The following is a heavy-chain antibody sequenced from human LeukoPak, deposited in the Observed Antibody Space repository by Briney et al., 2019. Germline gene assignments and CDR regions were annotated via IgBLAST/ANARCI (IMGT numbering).Heavy chain of an antibody. CDR1: GFTFSDFA. V-gene: IGHV3-23*01. D-gene: IGHD3-16*01. CDR3: AKNWGPFDM. CDR2: IGAAGT. Sequence: GGSLRLPCAASGFTFSDFAMSWVRQAPGKGLEWVSSIGAAGTYYADSVKGRFTISRDNSKNTLYLQLNSLRADDTAVYYCAKNWGPFDMRGQGTMVTVSS. J-gene: IGHJ3*02.